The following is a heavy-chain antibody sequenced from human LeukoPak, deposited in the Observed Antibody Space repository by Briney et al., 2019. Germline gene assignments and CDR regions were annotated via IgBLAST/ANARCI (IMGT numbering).Heavy chain of an antibody. Sequence: GGTLRLSCAASGFTFSSYGMSWVRQAPGKGLEWVSAISGSGGSTYYADSVKGRFTISRDNSKNTLYLQMNSLRAEDTALYYCARASSGYRSEGYMDVWGKGTTVTVSS. CDR3: ARASSGYRSEGYMDV. CDR1: GFTFSSYG. CDR2: ISGSGGST. J-gene: IGHJ6*03. V-gene: IGHV3-23*01. D-gene: IGHD3-22*01.